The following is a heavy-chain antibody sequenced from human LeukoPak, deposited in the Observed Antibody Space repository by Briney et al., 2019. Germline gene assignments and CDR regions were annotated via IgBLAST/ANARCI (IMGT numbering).Heavy chain of an antibody. J-gene: IGHJ5*02. Sequence: GGSLRLSCAASGFTFSSYAMSWVRQAPGKGLEWVSAISGSGGSTYYADSVKGRFTISRDNSKNTLYLQMNSLRAEDTAVYYCARVHGGYDFWSGYYRADWLDPWGQGTLVTVSS. V-gene: IGHV3-23*01. D-gene: IGHD3-3*01. CDR2: ISGSGGST. CDR3: ARVHGGYDFWSGYYRADWLDP. CDR1: GFTFSSYA.